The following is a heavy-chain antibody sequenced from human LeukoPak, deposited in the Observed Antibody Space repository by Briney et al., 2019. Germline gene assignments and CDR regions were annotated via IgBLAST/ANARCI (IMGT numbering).Heavy chain of an antibody. CDR2: IYNSGTT. V-gene: IGHV4-30-4*01. Sequence: PSETLCLSCTVSGVSLSSGDYYWSWFRQPPGKGLEWIGYIYNSGTTHYNPSLRSRVTLSVDTSKNQFSLRLNSVAAADTAVYYCARKRYDDPYFVDYWGQGTLVTVSS. D-gene: IGHD3-22*01. J-gene: IGHJ4*02. CDR1: GVSLSSGDYY. CDR3: ARKRYDDPYFVDY.